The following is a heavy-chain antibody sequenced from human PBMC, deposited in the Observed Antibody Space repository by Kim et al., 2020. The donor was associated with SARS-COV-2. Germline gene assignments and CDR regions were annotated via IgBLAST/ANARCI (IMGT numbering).Heavy chain of an antibody. Sequence: ASVKVSCKASGYTFTGYYMHWVRQAPGQGLEWMGWINPNSGCTNYAQKFQGRVTMTRDTSISTAYMELSRLRSDDTAVYYCAREVTPCYFDYWGQGTLVTVSS. CDR3: AREVTPCYFDY. D-gene: IGHD2-21*02. CDR1: GYTFTGYY. CDR2: INPNSGCT. V-gene: IGHV1-2*02. J-gene: IGHJ4*02.